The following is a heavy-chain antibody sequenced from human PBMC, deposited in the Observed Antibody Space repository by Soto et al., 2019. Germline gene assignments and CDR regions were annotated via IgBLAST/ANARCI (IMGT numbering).Heavy chain of an antibody. CDR2: ISWNSGSI. V-gene: IGHV3-9*01. Sequence: DVQLVESGGGLVQPGRSLRLSCAASGFTFDDYAMHWVRQAPGQGLEWVSGISWNSGSIGYADSVKGRFTISRDNAKNSLYLQMNSLRAEDTALYYCAKEGITGTTGLDYWGQGTLVTVSS. J-gene: IGHJ4*02. CDR1: GFTFDDYA. CDR3: AKEGITGTTGLDY. D-gene: IGHD1-7*01.